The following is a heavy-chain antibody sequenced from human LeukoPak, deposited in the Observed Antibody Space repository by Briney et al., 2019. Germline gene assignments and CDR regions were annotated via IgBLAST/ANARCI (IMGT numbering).Heavy chain of an antibody. D-gene: IGHD1-26*01. J-gene: IGHJ6*03. Sequence: SETLSLTCTVSGHSINSYYWSWVRQPPGKGLEWIGYIHYSGRTNHNPSLKSRVTISVDTSKNQFSLRLSSVTAADTAVYYCAKGVVGLRYYMDVWGRGTTVTVSS. CDR3: AKGVVGLRYYMDV. CDR2: IHYSGRT. CDR1: GHSINSYY. V-gene: IGHV4-59*01.